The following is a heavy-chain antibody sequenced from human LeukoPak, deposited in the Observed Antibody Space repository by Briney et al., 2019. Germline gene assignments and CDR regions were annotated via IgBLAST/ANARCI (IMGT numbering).Heavy chain of an antibody. Sequence: GGSLRLSCAASGFTFSSYWMSWVRQAPGKGLEWVANIKQDGSEKYYVDSVKGRFTISRDNAKNSLYLQMNSLRAEDTAVYYCARDSNVVVAENYYYYMDVWGKGTTVTISS. V-gene: IGHV3-7*01. CDR1: GFTFSSYW. CDR2: IKQDGSEK. D-gene: IGHD2-15*01. J-gene: IGHJ6*03. CDR3: ARDSNVVVAENYYYYMDV.